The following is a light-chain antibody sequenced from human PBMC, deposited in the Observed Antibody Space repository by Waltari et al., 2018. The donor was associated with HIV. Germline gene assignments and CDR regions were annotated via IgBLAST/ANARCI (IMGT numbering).Light chain of an antibody. Sequence: DIVMTQSPDSLALSLGERATINCKSNQSVLYSSNNKNFLAWYQQKSGQRPKLLVYWASTRESGVPDRFSGSASGTDFTLTISSLQAEDVAVYFCQQHYTTPYTFGQGTKLEIK. J-gene: IGKJ2*01. CDR1: QSVLYSSNNKNF. V-gene: IGKV4-1*01. CDR2: WAS. CDR3: QQHYTTPYT.